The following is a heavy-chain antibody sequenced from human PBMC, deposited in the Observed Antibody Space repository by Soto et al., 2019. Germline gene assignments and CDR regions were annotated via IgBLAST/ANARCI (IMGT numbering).Heavy chain of an antibody. V-gene: IGHV3-23*01. CDR1: GFTFNAYS. CDR2: INSGGRT. D-gene: IGHD2-8*01. Sequence: EEQLLESGGGLVELGGSLRLSCAASGFTFNAYSMSWVRQAPGMGLEWVSAINSGGRTYYPDSVRGRFTISRDNSKHTLYLQMNSLRAEDTAIYYCVNEPQSNGFFDLWGRGTLVTASS. J-gene: IGHJ2*01. CDR3: VNEPQSNGFFDL.